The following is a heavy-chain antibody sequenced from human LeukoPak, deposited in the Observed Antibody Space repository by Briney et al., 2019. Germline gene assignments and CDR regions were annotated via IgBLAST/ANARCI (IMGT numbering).Heavy chain of an antibody. D-gene: IGHD2-15*01. CDR2: IGTAGDT. J-gene: IGHJ4*02. CDR3: ARGHCSGGSCYYFDY. V-gene: IGHV3-13*01. Sequence: GGSLRLSCAASGFTFSSYDMQWVRQATGKGLEWVSAIGTAGDTYYPGSVKGRFTISRENAKNSLYLQMNSLRAGDTAVYYCARGHCSGGSCYYFDYWGQGTLVTVSS. CDR1: GFTFSSYD.